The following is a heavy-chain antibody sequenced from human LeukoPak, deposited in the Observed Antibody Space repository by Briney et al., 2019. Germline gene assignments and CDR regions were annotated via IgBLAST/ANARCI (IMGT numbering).Heavy chain of an antibody. Sequence: SETLSLTCTVSGGSISSGDYYWSWIRQPPGKGLEWIGLIYYSGSTYYNPSLKSRVTISVDTSKNQFSLKLSSVTAADTAVYYCARMTTVTQPPRDWGQGTLVTVSS. CDR2: IYYSGST. J-gene: IGHJ4*02. CDR3: ARMTTVTQPPRD. D-gene: IGHD4-17*01. CDR1: GGSISSGDYY. V-gene: IGHV4-30-4*01.